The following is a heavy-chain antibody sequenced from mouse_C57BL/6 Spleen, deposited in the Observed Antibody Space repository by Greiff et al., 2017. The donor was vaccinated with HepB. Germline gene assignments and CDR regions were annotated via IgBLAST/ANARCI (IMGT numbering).Heavy chain of an antibody. CDR3: ARFPYYYGSSYGAMDY. CDR2: ISYSGST. Sequence: DVMLVESGPGLAKPSQTLSLTCSVTGYSITSDYWNWIRKFPGNKLEYMGYISYSGSTYYNPSLKSRISITRDTSKNQYYLQLNSVTTEDTATYYCARFPYYYGSSYGAMDYWGQGTSVTVSS. V-gene: IGHV3-8*01. D-gene: IGHD1-1*01. CDR1: GYSITSDY. J-gene: IGHJ4*01.